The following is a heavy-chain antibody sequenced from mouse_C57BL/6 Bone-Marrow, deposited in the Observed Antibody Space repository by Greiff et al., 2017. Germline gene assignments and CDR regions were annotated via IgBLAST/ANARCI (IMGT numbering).Heavy chain of an antibody. CDR3: ARGGYYSNCWYFDV. CDR1: GYTFTDHT. Sequence: QVQLQQSDAELVKPGASVKISCTVSGYTFTDHTIHWLKQRPEQGLEWIGYFYPRDGSTKYNEKFKGKATVTADKSSSTAYMQLNSLTTEDSAVYTCARGGYYSNCWYFDVWGTGTTVTVSS. D-gene: IGHD2-5*01. V-gene: IGHV1-78*01. CDR2: FYPRDGST. J-gene: IGHJ1*03.